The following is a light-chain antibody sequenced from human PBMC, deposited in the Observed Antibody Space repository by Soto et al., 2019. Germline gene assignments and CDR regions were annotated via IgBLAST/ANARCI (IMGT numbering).Light chain of an antibody. CDR1: SSDVGGYNY. CDR3: SSYTSSSFWV. Sequence: QSALTQPASVSGSPGQSITISCTGTSSDVGGYNYDSWCQQHPGKAPKLMIYEVSSRPSGISNRFSDSKSGNTASLTISGLQAEDEADYYCSSYTSSSFWVFGEGTKLTVL. V-gene: IGLV2-14*01. J-gene: IGLJ3*02. CDR2: EVS.